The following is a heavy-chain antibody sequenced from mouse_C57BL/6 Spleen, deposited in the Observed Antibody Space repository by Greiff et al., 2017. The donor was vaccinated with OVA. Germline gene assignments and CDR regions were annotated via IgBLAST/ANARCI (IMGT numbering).Heavy chain of an antibody. V-gene: IGHV1-82*01. CDR3: ARSDWDDY. CDR2: IYPGDGDT. D-gene: IGHD4-1*01. CDR1: GYAFSSSW. J-gene: IGHJ2*01. Sequence: VKLMESGPELVKPGASVKISCKASGYAFSSSWMNWVKQRPGKGLEWIGRIYPGDGDTNYNGKFKGKATLTADKSSSTAYMQLSSLTSEDSAVYFCARSDWDDYWGQGTTLTVSS.